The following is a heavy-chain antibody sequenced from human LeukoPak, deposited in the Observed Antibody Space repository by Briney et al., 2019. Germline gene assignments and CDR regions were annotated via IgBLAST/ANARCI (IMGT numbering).Heavy chain of an antibody. CDR1: GFSFSSYA. V-gene: IGHV3-48*04. D-gene: IGHD6-13*01. CDR2: IGISITTI. CDR3: ARSPYSSSRTVGYYGTDV. J-gene: IGHJ6*02. Sequence: GGSLRLSCAASGFSFSSYAMNWVRQAPGKGLEWVSYIGISITTIYYADSVKGRFTISRDNARNSLSLQMNSLSPEDTAMYYCARSPYSSSRTVGYYGTDVWGQGTTVTVSS.